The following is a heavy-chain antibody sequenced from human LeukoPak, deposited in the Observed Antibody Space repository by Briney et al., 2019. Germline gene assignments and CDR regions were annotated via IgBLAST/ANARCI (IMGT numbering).Heavy chain of an antibody. J-gene: IGHJ4*02. D-gene: IGHD4-17*01. CDR1: GFTFSSYS. Sequence: GGSLRLSCAASGFTFSSYSMNWVRQAPGKGLEWVSSISSSSSYIYYADSVKGRFTISRDNAKNSLYLQMNSLRAEDTAVYYCARLNDDYDRTNFDYWGQGTLVTVSS. V-gene: IGHV3-21*01. CDR3: ARLNDDYDRTNFDY. CDR2: ISSSSSYI.